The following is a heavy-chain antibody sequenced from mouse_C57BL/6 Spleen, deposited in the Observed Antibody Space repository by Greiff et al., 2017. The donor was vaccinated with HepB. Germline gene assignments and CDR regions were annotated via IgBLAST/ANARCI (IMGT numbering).Heavy chain of an antibody. V-gene: IGHV1-15*01. J-gene: IGHJ2*01. CDR1: GYTFTDYE. CDR2: IDPETGGT. Sequence: QVQLQQSGAELVRPGASVTLSCKASGYTFTDYEMHWVKQTHVHGLEWIGAIDPETGGTAYNQKFKGKAILTADKSSSTAYMELRSLTSEDSAVYYCTRRTTVVGFDYWGQGTTLTVSS. CDR3: TRRTTVVGFDY. D-gene: IGHD1-1*01.